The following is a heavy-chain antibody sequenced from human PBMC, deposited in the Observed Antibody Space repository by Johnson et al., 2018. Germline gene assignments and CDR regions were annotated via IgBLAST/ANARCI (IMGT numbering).Heavy chain of an antibody. Sequence: VQLVESGGGLVQPGGSLRFSCAASGFTFSDYAMSWVRQAPGKGLEWVSTITSSGGSTYYTDSVKGRFTLSRDNSKHTRYLQMNSLRVEDPAVYYCAKGSLMAPRELYFQHWGQGTLVTVSS. J-gene: IGHJ1*01. V-gene: IGHV3-23*04. CDR3: AKGSLMAPRELYFQH. CDR1: GFTFSDYA. CDR2: ITSSGGST. D-gene: IGHD3-10*01.